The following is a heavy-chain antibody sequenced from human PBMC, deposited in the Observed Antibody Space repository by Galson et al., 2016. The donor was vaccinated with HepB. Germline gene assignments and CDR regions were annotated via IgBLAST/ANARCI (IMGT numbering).Heavy chain of an antibody. CDR2: IYWDDDN. D-gene: IGHD6-13*01. J-gene: IGHJ6*03. CDR1: GFSLTTSGVS. Sequence: PALVKPTQTLTLTCTFSGFSLTTSGVSVGWIRQPPGKALEWLALIYWDDDNRYSPPLNTRLTITKDTSKNQVVLTMTNMDPVDTGTYYCVYNSPRQQLAPNNYQYYYMDVRGKGTTVAVSS. CDR3: VYNSPRQQLAPNNYQYYYMDV. V-gene: IGHV2-5*04.